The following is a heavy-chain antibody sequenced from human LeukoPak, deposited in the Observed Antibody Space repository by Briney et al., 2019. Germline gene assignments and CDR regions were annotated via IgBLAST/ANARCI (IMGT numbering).Heavy chain of an antibody. Sequence: SETLSLTCAVYGGSFSGYYWSWIRQPRGKGLEWIGAINHSGSTNYNPSLKSRVTISVDTSKNQFSLKLSSVTAADTAVYYCARGVNYYGSGSYFPTRCMDVWGQGTTVTISS. J-gene: IGHJ6*02. CDR3: ARGVNYYGSGSYFPTRCMDV. CDR2: INHSGST. V-gene: IGHV4-34*01. D-gene: IGHD3-10*01. CDR1: GGSFSGYY.